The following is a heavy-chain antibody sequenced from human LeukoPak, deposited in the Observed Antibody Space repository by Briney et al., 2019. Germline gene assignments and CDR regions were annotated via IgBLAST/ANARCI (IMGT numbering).Heavy chain of an antibody. D-gene: IGHD3-22*01. CDR2: IIPIFGTA. Sequence: ASVKVSCKAFGGTFSSHSISWVRQVPGQGLEWMGGIIPIFGTANYAQKFQGRVTITADESTSTAYMELSSLRSEDTAVYYCATPAAYYYDSSGYYLFDYWGQGTLVTVSS. CDR1: GGTFSSHS. J-gene: IGHJ4*02. CDR3: ATPAAYYYDSSGYYLFDY. V-gene: IGHV1-69*13.